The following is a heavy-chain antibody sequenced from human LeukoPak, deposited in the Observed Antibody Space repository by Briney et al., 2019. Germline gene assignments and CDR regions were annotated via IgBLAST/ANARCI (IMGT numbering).Heavy chain of an antibody. D-gene: IGHD3-10*01. CDR1: GYTFTGYY. Sequence: GASVKVSCKASGYTFTGYYMHWVRQAPGQGLEWMGWINPNSGGTNYAQKFQGRVTMTRDTSISTAYMELSRLRSDDTAVYYCARRGSGSHGDYYYYMDVWGKGTTVTVSS. V-gene: IGHV1-2*02. J-gene: IGHJ6*03. CDR2: INPNSGGT. CDR3: ARRGSGSHGDYYYYMDV.